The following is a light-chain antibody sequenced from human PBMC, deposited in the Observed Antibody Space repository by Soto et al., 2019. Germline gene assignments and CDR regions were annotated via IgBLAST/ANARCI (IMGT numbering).Light chain of an antibody. Sequence: DIQMTQSPSPLSGSVGDRVTITCRASQTISSWLAWYQQKPGKAPKLLIYKASTLKSGVPSRFSGSGSGTEFTLTISSLQPDDFATYYCQQYYSFPPTLGQGTKVDIK. CDR1: QTISSW. J-gene: IGKJ1*01. CDR3: QQYYSFPPT. CDR2: KAS. V-gene: IGKV1-5*03.